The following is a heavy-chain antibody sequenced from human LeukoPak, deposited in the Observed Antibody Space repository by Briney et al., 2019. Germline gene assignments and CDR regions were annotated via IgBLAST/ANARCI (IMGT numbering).Heavy chain of an antibody. J-gene: IGHJ4*02. Sequence: PSETLSLTCAVDGGSFSDYYWSWIRQPPGKGLEWIGEISHGGSTNYNPSLKSRVIISVHTSKNQFSLKLSSVTAADTAVYYCARVWEPLHYFDYWGQGTLVTVSS. CDR3: ARVWEPLHYFDY. V-gene: IGHV4-34*01. CDR2: ISHGGST. CDR1: GGSFSDYY. D-gene: IGHD1-26*01.